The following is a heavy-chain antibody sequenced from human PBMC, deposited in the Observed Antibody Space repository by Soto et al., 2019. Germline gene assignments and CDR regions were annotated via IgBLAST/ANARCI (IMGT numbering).Heavy chain of an antibody. CDR2: IYYSGST. Sequence: QVQLQESGPGLVKPSQTLSLTCTVSGVSISSGGYYWSWIRQHPGKGLEWMGYIYYSGSTYYNPSPKRGVTIAVETSKNPFSRKLSSVPAADTAVYYCARATYYYASRRPGGPNDAFDIWGQGTMVTVSS. D-gene: IGHD3-22*01. CDR3: ARATYYYASRRPGGPNDAFDI. CDR1: GVSISSGGYY. J-gene: IGHJ3*02. V-gene: IGHV4-31*03.